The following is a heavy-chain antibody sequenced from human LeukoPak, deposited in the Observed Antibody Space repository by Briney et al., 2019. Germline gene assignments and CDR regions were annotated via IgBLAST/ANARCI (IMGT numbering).Heavy chain of an antibody. Sequence: PGGSLRLSCAASGFTFSTYSMNWVRQAPGKGLEWVSSISSGNDYIYYADSVKGRFTISRDNAKNSLYLQMNSLRAEDTAVYYCARDLGYDSSGSRYWGQGTLVTVSS. CDR3: ARDLGYDSSGSRY. D-gene: IGHD3-22*01. CDR1: GFTFSTYS. J-gene: IGHJ4*02. V-gene: IGHV3-21*01. CDR2: ISSGNDYI.